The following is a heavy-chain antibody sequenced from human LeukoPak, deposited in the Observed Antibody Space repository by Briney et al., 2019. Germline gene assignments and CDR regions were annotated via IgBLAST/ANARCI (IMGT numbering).Heavy chain of an antibody. J-gene: IGHJ2*01. D-gene: IGHD2-2*01. Sequence: SETLSLTRTVSGWSISSYYWSWIRQPPGKGLEWIGYIYYSGSTNYNPSLKSRVTISVDTSKNQFSLKLSSVTAADTAVYYCARLGRTSYWYFDLWGRGTLVTVSS. CDR2: IYYSGST. CDR3: ARLGRTSYWYFDL. V-gene: IGHV4-59*08. CDR1: GWSISSYY.